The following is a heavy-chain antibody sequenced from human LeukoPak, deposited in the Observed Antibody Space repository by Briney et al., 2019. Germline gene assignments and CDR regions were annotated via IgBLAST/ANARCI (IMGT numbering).Heavy chain of an antibody. CDR3: ARATPPPVLLWFGEPNYYYMDV. CDR2: MNPNSGNT. Sequence: ASVKVSCKASGYTFTSYDINWVRQATGQGLEWMGWMNPNSGNTGYAQKFQGRVTITRNTSISTAYMELSSLRSDDTAVYYCARATPPPVLLWFGEPNYYYMDVWGKGTTVIISS. J-gene: IGHJ6*03. D-gene: IGHD3-10*01. V-gene: IGHV1-8*03. CDR1: GYTFTSYD.